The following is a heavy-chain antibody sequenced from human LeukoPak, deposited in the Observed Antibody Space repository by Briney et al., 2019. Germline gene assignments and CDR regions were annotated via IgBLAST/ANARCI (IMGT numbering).Heavy chain of an antibody. CDR2: MNPNSGNT. J-gene: IGHJ4*02. Sequence: ASVKVSCKASGYTFTSYDINWGRQAPGQGLEWMGWMNPNSGNTGYAQKFQGRVTMTRNTSISTAYMELSSLRSEDTAVYYCASLAGYSSGWQIDYWGQGTLVTVSS. CDR3: ASLAGYSSGWQIDY. D-gene: IGHD6-19*01. V-gene: IGHV1-8*01. CDR1: GYTFTSYD.